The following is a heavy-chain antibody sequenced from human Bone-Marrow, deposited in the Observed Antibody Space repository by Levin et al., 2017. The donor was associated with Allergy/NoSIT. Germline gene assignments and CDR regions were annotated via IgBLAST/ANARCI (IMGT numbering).Heavy chain of an antibody. CDR2: FSNSDLNG. J-gene: IGHJ4*02. D-gene: IGHD2-21*01. V-gene: IGHV3-23*01. CDR3: AQPKRLSGLHCSFAFDH. Sequence: PGGSLRLSCATSGFTFNNFAMTWVRQTPGRGLEWVSTFSNSDLNGYYADSVKGRFTISTDSSKNILYLEMNTLRVDDTAIYYCAQPKRLSGLHCSFAFDHWGQGTLVTVSS. CDR1: GFTFNNFA.